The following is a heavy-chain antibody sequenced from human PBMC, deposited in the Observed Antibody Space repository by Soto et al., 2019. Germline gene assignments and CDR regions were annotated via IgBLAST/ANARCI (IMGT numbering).Heavy chain of an antibody. V-gene: IGHV3-30-3*01. CDR2: ISYDGSNK. CDR1: GFTFSSYA. Sequence: QVQLVESGGGVVQPGRSLRLSCAASGFTFSSYAMHWVRQAPGKGLEWVAVISYDGSNKYYADSVKGRFTISRDNSKNTLYLQMNSLRAEDTAVYYCARVDRWGQGTLVTVSS. CDR3: ARVDR. J-gene: IGHJ4*02.